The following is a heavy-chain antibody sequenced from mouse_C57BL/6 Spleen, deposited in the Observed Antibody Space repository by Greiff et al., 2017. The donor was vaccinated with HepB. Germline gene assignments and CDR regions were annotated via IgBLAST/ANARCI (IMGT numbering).Heavy chain of an antibody. J-gene: IGHJ3*01. CDR3: ARWGEGGFAY. V-gene: IGHV1-52*01. Sequence: QVQLQQPGAELVRPGSSVKLSCKASGYTFTSYWMHWVKQRPIQGLEWIGNIDPSDSETHYNQKFKDKATLTVDKSSSTAYMQLSSLTSEDSAVDYCARWGEGGFAYWGQGTLVTVSA. CDR2: IDPSDSET. CDR1: GYTFTSYW.